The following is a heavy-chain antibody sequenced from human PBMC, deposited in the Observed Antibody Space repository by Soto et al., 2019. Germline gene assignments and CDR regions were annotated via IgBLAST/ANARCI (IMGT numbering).Heavy chain of an antibody. CDR3: AKDIVVVPAAFYGMDV. CDR1: GFTFSSYG. D-gene: IGHD2-2*01. CDR2: ISYDGSNK. V-gene: IGHV3-30*18. Sequence: GESLKISCAASGFTFSSYGMHWVRQAPGKGLEWVAVISYDGSNKYYADSVKGRFTISRDNSKNTLYLQMNSLRAEDTAVYYCAKDIVVVPAAFYGMDVWGQGTTVTVSS. J-gene: IGHJ6*02.